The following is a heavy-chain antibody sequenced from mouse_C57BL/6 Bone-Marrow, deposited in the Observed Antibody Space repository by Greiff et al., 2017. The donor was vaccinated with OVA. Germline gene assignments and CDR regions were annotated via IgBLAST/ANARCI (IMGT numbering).Heavy chain of an antibody. D-gene: IGHD1-1*01. V-gene: IGHV14-1*01. CDR2: IDPEDGDT. CDR1: GFNIKDYY. CDR3: TTFYYYGSSPAGFAY. Sequence: EVKLQESGAELVRPGASVKLSCTASGFNIKDYYMHWVKQRPEQGLEWIGRIDPEDGDTEYAPKFQGKATMTADTSSNTAYLQLSSLTSEDTAVYYCTTFYYYGSSPAGFAYWGQGTLVTVSA. J-gene: IGHJ3*01.